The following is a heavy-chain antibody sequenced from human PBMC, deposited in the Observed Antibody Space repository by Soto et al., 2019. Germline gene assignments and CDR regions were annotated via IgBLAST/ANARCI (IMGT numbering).Heavy chain of an antibody. V-gene: IGHV4-34*01. Sequence: QVQLQQWGAGLLKPSETLSLTCAVYGGSVNSGNYYWSWIRRPPGTGLEWIGEMSHSGGTHFNPSLKSRVTISVDTSKNQFSLKMSSVTAADTALYYCARVERGTATSVVDAFDIWGPGTLVTVSS. CDR1: GGSVNSGNYY. D-gene: IGHD1-1*01. CDR3: ARVERGTATSVVDAFDI. CDR2: MSHSGGT. J-gene: IGHJ3*02.